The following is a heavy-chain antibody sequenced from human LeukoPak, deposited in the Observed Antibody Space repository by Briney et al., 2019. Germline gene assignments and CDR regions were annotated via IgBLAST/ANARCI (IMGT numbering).Heavy chain of an antibody. J-gene: IGHJ6*02. CDR3: ARGNYGDYHYGMDV. CDR1: GGSISSYY. V-gene: IGHV4-59*01. CDR2: IYYSGST. D-gene: IGHD4-17*01. Sequence: PSETLSLTCTVSGGSISSYYWSWIRQPPGKGLEWIGYIYYSGSTNYNPSLKSRVTISVATSKNQFSLKLSSVTAADTAVYYCARGNYGDYHYGMDVWGQGSTVTVYS.